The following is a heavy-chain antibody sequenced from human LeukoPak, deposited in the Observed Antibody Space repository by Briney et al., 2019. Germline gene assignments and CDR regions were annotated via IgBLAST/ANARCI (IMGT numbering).Heavy chain of an antibody. CDR2: INPNSGRT. Sequence: ASVKVSCKASVYTFTSSDLNWVRQAAGQGLEWMGWINPNSGRTGYAQKFQGRVTMTAKTSISTAYMELSSLTFDDTAVYYCARGRAGLAAAGTYDYWGQGTLITVSS. V-gene: IGHV1-8*01. CDR1: VYTFTSSD. J-gene: IGHJ4*02. D-gene: IGHD6-13*01. CDR3: ARGRAGLAAAGTYDY.